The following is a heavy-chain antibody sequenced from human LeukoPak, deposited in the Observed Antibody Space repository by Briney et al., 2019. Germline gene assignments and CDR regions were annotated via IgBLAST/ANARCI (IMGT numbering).Heavy chain of an antibody. D-gene: IGHD2-2*01. V-gene: IGHV4-34*01. CDR2: INHSGST. Sequence: SETLSLTCAVYGGSFSGYYWSWIRQPPGKGREWIGEINHSGSTNYNPSLKSRVTISVDTSKNQFSLKVSSVTAADTAVYYCARERGHYCSSTSCHDAFDIWGQGTMVTVSS. CDR3: ARERGHYCSSTSCHDAFDI. J-gene: IGHJ3*02. CDR1: GGSFSGYY.